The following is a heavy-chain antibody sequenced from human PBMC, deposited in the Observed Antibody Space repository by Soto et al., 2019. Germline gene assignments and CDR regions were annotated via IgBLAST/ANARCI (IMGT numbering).Heavy chain of an antibody. CDR1: GYTFTSYG. CDR3: ARAYEFWSGYSNFDY. D-gene: IGHD3-3*01. J-gene: IGHJ4*02. CDR2: ISAYNDHT. V-gene: IGHV1-18*01. Sequence: ASVKVSCKASGYTFTSYGISWVRQAPGQRLEWLGWISAYNDHTNYAQKHKDRVTMTTDTSTSTAYMELRNLRFDDTAVYYCARAYEFWSGYSNFDYWGQGTLVTVSS.